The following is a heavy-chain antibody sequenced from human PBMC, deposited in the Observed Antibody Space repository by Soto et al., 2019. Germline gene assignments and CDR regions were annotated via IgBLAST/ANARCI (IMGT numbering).Heavy chain of an antibody. CDR2: INAGNGNT. J-gene: IGHJ6*02. V-gene: IGHV1-3*05. Sequence: QVQLVQSGAEEKKPGASVKVSCKASGYTFTSYAMHLVRQAPGQRREWMGWINAGNGNTKYSQKFQGRVTITRDTSASTAYMELSSQRSEDTAVYYCARDPSYYGMDVWGQGTTVTVSS. CDR3: ARDPSYYGMDV. CDR1: GYTFTSYA.